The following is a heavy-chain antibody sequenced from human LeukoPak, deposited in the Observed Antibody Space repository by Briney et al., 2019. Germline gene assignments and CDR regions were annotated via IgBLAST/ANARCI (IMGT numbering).Heavy chain of an antibody. CDR2: TYYRSKWYN. V-gene: IGHV6-1*01. CDR1: GDSVSSNSAA. J-gene: IGHJ4*02. Sequence: SQTLSLTCAISGDSVSSNSAAWNWIRQSPSRGLEWLGRTYYRSKWYNDYAVSVKSRITINPDTSKNQFSLQLNSVTPEDTAVYYCATLGTYRGYSYGYLFGWGQGTLVTVSS. CDR3: ATLGTYRGYSYGYLFG. D-gene: IGHD5-18*01.